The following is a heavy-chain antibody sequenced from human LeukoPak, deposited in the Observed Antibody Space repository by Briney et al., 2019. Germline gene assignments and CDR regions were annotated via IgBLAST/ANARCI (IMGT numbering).Heavy chain of an antibody. Sequence: PGGSLRLSCAASGFTFSSYAMHWVRQAPGKGLEWVAVISYDGSNKYYADSVKGRFTISRDNSKNTLYLQMNSLRAEDTALYYCARATGMSFDYWGQGTLVTVSS. CDR2: ISYDGSNK. V-gene: IGHV3-30*04. CDR1: GFTFSSYA. CDR3: ARATGMSFDY. J-gene: IGHJ4*02.